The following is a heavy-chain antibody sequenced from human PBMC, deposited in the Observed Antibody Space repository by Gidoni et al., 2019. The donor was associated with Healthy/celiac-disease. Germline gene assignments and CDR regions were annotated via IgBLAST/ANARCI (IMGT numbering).Heavy chain of an antibody. D-gene: IGHD3-16*02. J-gene: IGHJ5*02. CDR2: IYWNDDK. CDR3: AHRPSNDYIWESYRS. V-gene: IGHV2-5*01. CDR1: GFSLSTSGVG. Sequence: QITLKESGPTLVKPTQTLTLTCTFSGFSLSTSGVGVGWIRQPPGKALEWLALIYWNDDKRYSPSLKSRLTITKDTSKNQVVLTMTNMDPVDTATYYCAHRPSNDYIWESYRSWGQGTLVTVSS.